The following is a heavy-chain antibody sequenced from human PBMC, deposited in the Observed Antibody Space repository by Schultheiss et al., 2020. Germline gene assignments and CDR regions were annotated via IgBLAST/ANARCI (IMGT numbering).Heavy chain of an antibody. CDR2: IVVGSGNT. D-gene: IGHD6-6*01. Sequence: SVKVSGKASGFTFTSSAMQWVRQARGQRLEWIGWIVVGSGNTNYAQKFQERVTITRDMSTSTAYMELSSLRSEDTAVYYCAVSSSSYRNNWFDPWGQGTLVTVSS. V-gene: IGHV1-58*02. J-gene: IGHJ5*02. CDR1: GFTFTSSA. CDR3: AVSSSSYRNNWFDP.